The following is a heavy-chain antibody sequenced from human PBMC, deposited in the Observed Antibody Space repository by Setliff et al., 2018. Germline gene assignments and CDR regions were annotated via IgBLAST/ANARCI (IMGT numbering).Heavy chain of an antibody. CDR3: ARAGPTVTFFRVLVISWWDP. D-gene: IGHD3-3*01. J-gene: IGHJ5*02. Sequence: PSETLSLTCSVSGGSISSSTDYWGWIRQPPGKGLEWIGNIHYSGSTYYNPSLKSRLTIYVDTSKRQFSLSLSSVTAADTATYYCARAGPTVTFFRVLVISWWDPWGQGSLVTVSS. CDR1: GGSISSSTDY. V-gene: IGHV4-39*01. CDR2: IHYSGST.